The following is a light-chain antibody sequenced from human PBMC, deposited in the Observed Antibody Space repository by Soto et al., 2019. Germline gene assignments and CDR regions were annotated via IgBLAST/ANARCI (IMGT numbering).Light chain of an antibody. Sequence: DIQMTQSPSSLSASVGDRVTITCRASQSISSHSNWYQQKPGKAPKLLIYEASSLQSGVPSRFSGTGSGTDFTLTISSLQPEDFATYYCQQSYNTLAWTFGQGTKVEIK. J-gene: IGKJ1*01. CDR2: EAS. CDR3: QQSYNTLAWT. CDR1: QSISSH. V-gene: IGKV1-39*01.